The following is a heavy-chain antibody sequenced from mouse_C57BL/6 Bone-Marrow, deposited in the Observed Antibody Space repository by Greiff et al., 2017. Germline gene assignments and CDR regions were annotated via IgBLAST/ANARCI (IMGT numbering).Heavy chain of an antibody. CDR3: ARQDGNYRFAY. Sequence: DVHLVESGGGLVKPGGSLKLSCAASGFTFSDYGMHWVRQAPEKGLEWVAYISSGSSTIYYADTVKGRFTISGDNAKNTLFLQMTSLRSEDTAMDYCARQDGNYRFAYWGQGTLVTVSA. V-gene: IGHV5-17*01. D-gene: IGHD2-1*01. CDR2: ISSGSSTI. CDR1: GFTFSDYG. J-gene: IGHJ3*01.